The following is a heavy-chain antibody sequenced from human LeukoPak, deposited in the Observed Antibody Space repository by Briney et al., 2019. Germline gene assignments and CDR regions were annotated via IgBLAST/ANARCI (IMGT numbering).Heavy chain of an antibody. CDR2: IKQDGSEK. D-gene: IGHD3-10*01. CDR3: ARDRGTRSITMVRGVIITGFDY. J-gene: IGHJ4*02. CDR1: GFTFSSYW. V-gene: IGHV3-7*01. Sequence: GGSLRLSCAASGFTFSSYWMTWVRQAPGKGLEWVANIKQDGSEKYYVDSVKGRFTISRDNAKNSLYLQMNSLRAEDTAVYYCARDRGTRSITMVRGVIITGFDYWGQGTLVTVSS.